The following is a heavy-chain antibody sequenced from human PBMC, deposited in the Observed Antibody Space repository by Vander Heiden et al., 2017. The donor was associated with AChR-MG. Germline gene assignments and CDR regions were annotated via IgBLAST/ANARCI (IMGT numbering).Heavy chain of an antibody. CDR2: IKQDGSEK. CDR3: ASQVGPTYYGYFQH. D-gene: IGHD1-26*01. CDR1: AFTLTTSW. J-gene: IGHJ1*01. Sequence: EVPLVESGGCLVQPGGSLSLSCAASAFTLTTSWMSWVRPAPGKGLEWVANIKQDGSEKHYVDSVRGRFTISRDNAKNSLYLQMNSLRAEDTAVYHCASQVGPTYYGYFQHWGQGTLVTVSS. V-gene: IGHV3-7*01.